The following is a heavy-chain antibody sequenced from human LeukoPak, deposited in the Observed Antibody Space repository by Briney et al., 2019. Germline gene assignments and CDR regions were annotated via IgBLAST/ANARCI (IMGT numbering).Heavy chain of an antibody. V-gene: IGHV4-34*01. CDR1: GGSFSGYY. D-gene: IGHD3-16*02. CDR3: ARAPYDYVWGSYRHHAFDI. J-gene: IGHJ3*02. CDR2: INHSGST. Sequence: PSETLSLTCAVYGGSFSGYYWSWIRQPPGKGLEWIREINHSGSTNYNPSLKSRVTISVDTSKNQFSLKLSSVTAADTAVYYCARAPYDYVWGSYRHHAFDIWGQGTMVTVSS.